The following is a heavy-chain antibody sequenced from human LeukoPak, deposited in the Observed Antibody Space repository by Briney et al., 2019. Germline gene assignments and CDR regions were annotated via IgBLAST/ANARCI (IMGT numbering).Heavy chain of an antibody. V-gene: IGHV3-30-3*01. CDR3: AKGIRGSYYLAFDI. CDR2: ISDDGSNY. J-gene: IGHJ3*02. Sequence: GGSLRLSCAASGSTFSNYAMHWIRQAPGKGLEWVAVISDDGSNYSYADSVKGRFTISRDNSKSTLYLQMNSLRAEDMALYYCAKGIRGSYYLAFDIWGQGTMVTVSS. CDR1: GSTFSNYA. D-gene: IGHD1-26*01.